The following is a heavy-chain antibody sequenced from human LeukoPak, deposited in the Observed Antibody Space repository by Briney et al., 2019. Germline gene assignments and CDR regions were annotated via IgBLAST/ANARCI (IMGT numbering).Heavy chain of an antibody. CDR1: GFTFSSYS. D-gene: IGHD3-10*01. CDR2: ISSSSSYI. CDR3: AKVAGDYYYMDV. Sequence: GGSLRLSCAASGFTFSSYSMNWVRQAPGKGLEWVSSISSSSSYIYYADSVKGRFTISRDNAKNTLYLQMNSLRAEDTAVYYCAKVAGDYYYMDVWGKGTTVTVSS. V-gene: IGHV3-21*01. J-gene: IGHJ6*03.